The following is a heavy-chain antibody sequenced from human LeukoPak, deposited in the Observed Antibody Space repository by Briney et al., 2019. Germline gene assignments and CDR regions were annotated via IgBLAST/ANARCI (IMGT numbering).Heavy chain of an antibody. D-gene: IGHD3-10*01. Sequence: ASVKVSCKASGYTFTSYDINWVRQATGQGLEWMGWMNPNSGNTGYAQKFQGRVTITRNTSISTAYMELSSLRSEDTAVYYCARAGGLLWFGELLFDFDYWGQGTLVTVSS. V-gene: IGHV1-8*03. CDR2: MNPNSGNT. J-gene: IGHJ4*02. CDR1: GYTFTSYD. CDR3: ARAGGLLWFGELLFDFDY.